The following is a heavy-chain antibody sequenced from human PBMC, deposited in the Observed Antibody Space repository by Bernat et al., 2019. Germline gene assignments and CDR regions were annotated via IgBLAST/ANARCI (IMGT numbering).Heavy chain of an antibody. CDR3: ARPRGAVADDYFDY. CDR1: GGSFSGYY. J-gene: IGHJ4*02. D-gene: IGHD6-19*01. CDR2: INHSGST. Sequence: QVQLQQWGAGLLKPSETLSHTCAVYGGSFSGYYWSWIRQPPGKGLEWIGEINHSGSTNYNPSLKSRVTISVDTSKNQFSLKLSSVTAADTAVYYCARPRGAVADDYFDYWGQGTLVTVSS. V-gene: IGHV4-34*01.